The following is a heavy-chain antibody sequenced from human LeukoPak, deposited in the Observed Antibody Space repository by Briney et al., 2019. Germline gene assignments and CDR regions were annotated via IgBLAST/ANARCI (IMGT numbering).Heavy chain of an antibody. V-gene: IGHV1-18*01. D-gene: IGHD3-22*01. CDR2: ISAYNGNT. J-gene: IGHJ3*02. Sequence: ASVKVSCKASGYTFTSYGISWVRQAPGQGLERMGWISAYNGNTNYAQKLQGRVTMTTDTSTSTAYMELRSLRSGDTAVYYCARAQSGGTYYYDSSGFDAFDIWGQGTMVTVSS. CDR1: GYTFTSYG. CDR3: ARAQSGGTYYYDSSGFDAFDI.